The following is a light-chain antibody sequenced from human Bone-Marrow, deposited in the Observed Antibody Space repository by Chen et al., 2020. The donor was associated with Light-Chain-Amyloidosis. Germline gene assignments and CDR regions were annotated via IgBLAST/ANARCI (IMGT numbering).Light chain of an antibody. J-gene: IGLJ3*02. CDR2: DVN. V-gene: IGLV2-11*01. CDR3: SAYSGTYTWV. CDR1: SSDVGAYTY. Sequence: QSALTQPRSVSGSLGRSVTISCTGTSSDVGAYTYVSWYQQHPGKAPKLIIDDVNKRPSGVPDRFCGSQSGSTASLTISRLQADDESDYLCSAYSGTYTWVFGGGTKLTGL.